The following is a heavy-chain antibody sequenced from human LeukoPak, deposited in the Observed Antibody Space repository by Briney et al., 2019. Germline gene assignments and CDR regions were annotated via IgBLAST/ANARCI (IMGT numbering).Heavy chain of an antibody. V-gene: IGHV5-51*01. Sequence: GESLKISCKGSGYSFTSYWIGWVRQMPGKGLEWMGIIYPGDSDTRYSPSFQGQVTISADKSISTAYLQWSSLKASDTAMYYCARLYYYDSSDYYPFDYWGQGTLVTVSS. D-gene: IGHD3-22*01. J-gene: IGHJ4*02. CDR1: GYSFTSYW. CDR2: IYPGDSDT. CDR3: ARLYYYDSSDYYPFDY.